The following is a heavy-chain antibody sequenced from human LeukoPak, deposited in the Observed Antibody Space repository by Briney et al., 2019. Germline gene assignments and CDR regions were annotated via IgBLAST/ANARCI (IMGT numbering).Heavy chain of an antibody. CDR2: IYYSGST. D-gene: IGHD6-13*01. J-gene: IGHJ4*02. CDR1: GGSIRSYY. CDR3: ARLAAAGTVDY. V-gene: IGHV4-59*01. Sequence: SEALSLTCSVSGGSIRSYYWSWIRQPPGKGLEWIGYIYYSGSTNYNPSLKSRVTISVDTSKNQFSLKLSSVTAADTAVYYCARLAAAGTVDYWGQGTLVTVSS.